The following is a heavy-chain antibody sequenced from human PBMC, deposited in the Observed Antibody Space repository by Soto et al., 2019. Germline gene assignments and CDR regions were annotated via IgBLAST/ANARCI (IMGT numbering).Heavy chain of an antibody. Sequence: QVQLQESGPGLVKPSETLSLTCTVSGGSISSYYWSWTRQSPGKGLEWVGYIHYSGSTKSNPSLKSRVTISVDTSRNQVSLKLSSVTAADSAVYFCARARYQLLHPYYYGMDVWGQGTTVTVSS. CDR2: IHYSGST. J-gene: IGHJ6*02. CDR1: GGSISSYY. D-gene: IGHD2-2*01. V-gene: IGHV4-59*01. CDR3: ARARYQLLHPYYYGMDV.